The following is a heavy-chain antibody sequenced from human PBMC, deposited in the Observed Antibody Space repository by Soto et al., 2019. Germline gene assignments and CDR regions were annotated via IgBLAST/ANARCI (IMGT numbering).Heavy chain of an antibody. Sequence: GGSLRLSCAASGFTFSSYAMSWVRQAPGKGLEWVSAISGSGGSTYYADSVKGRFTISRDNSKNTLYLQMNSLRAEDTAVYYCAIFTFWSGEYFDYWGQGNLVTVSS. CDR2: ISGSGGST. V-gene: IGHV3-23*01. D-gene: IGHD3-3*01. J-gene: IGHJ4*02. CDR1: GFTFSSYA. CDR3: AIFTFWSGEYFDY.